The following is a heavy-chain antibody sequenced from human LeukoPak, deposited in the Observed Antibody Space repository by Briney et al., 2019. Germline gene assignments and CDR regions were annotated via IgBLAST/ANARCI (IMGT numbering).Heavy chain of an antibody. J-gene: IGHJ4*02. V-gene: IGHV1-69*04. CDR2: IIPILGIA. D-gene: IGHD3-10*01. CDR1: GGTFSSYA. CDR3: ASLLTMVRGVISDY. Sequence: SVKVSCKASGGTFSSYAISWVRQAPGQGLEWMGRIIPILGIANYAQKFQGRVTITAAKSTSTAYMELSSLRSEDTAVYYCASLLTMVRGVISDYWGQGTLVTVSS.